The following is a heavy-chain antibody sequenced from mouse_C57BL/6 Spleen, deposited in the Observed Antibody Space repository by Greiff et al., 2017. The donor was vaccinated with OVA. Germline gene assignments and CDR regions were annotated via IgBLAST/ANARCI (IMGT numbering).Heavy chain of an antibody. D-gene: IGHD2-4*01. CDR2: ISYDGSN. CDR1: GYSITSGYY. J-gene: IGHJ4*01. CDR3: ARVAYDYDQGYYAMDY. Sequence: EVKLMESGPGLVKPSQSLSLTCSVTGYSITSGYYWNWIRQFPGNKLEWMGFISYDGSNNYNPSLKNRISITRDTSKNQFFLKLNSVTTEDTATYYCARVAYDYDQGYYAMDYWGQGTSVTVSS. V-gene: IGHV3-6*01.